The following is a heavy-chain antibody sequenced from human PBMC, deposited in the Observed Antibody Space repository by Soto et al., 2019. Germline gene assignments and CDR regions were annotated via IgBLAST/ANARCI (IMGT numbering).Heavy chain of an antibody. Sequence: ASVKVSCKASGYTFTNYGISWVRQAPGQGLEWMGWISAYNGNINYAQKLQGRVTMTTDTSTSTAYMELRSLRSDDTAMYYCAPHTLDTGMPSGYWGQGTLVTVSS. D-gene: IGHD5-18*01. V-gene: IGHV1-18*01. CDR1: GYTFTNYG. CDR3: APHTLDTGMPSGY. J-gene: IGHJ4*02. CDR2: ISAYNGNI.